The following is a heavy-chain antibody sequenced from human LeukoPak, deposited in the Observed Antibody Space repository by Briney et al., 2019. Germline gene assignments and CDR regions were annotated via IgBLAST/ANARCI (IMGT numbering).Heavy chain of an antibody. V-gene: IGHV1-2*02. CDR2: INPNSGGT. J-gene: IGHJ4*02. Sequence: SVKVSCKASGYTFTDYYMHWVRQAPGQGLEWMVWINPNSGGTNYAQQFRGRATMTRDTSISTAYMELSRLRSDDTAVYYCARQTSPTHFDYWGQGTLVTVSS. CDR3: ARQTSPTHFDY. CDR1: GYTFTDYY.